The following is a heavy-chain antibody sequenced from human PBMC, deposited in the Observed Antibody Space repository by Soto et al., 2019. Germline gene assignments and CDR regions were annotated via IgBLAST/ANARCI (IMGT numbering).Heavy chain of an antibody. Sequence: PSETLSLTCTVSGGSISSSSYYWGWIRQPPGKGLEWIGSIYYSGSTYYNPSLKSRVTISVDTSKNQFSLKLSSVTAADTAVYYCARLGIAAAGTYWFDPWGQGTLVTVSS. D-gene: IGHD6-13*01. CDR3: ARLGIAAAGTYWFDP. V-gene: IGHV4-39*01. CDR1: GGSISSSSYY. J-gene: IGHJ5*02. CDR2: IYYSGST.